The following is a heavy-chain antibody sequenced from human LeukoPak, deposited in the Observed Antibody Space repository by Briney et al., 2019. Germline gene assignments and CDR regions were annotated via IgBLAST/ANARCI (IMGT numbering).Heavy chain of an antibody. J-gene: IGHJ3*02. CDR1: GYTFTGYY. V-gene: IGHV1-69*05. CDR2: IIPIFGTA. D-gene: IGHD3-22*01. Sequence: SVKVSCKASGYTFTGYYMHWVRQAPGRGLEWMGRIIPIFGTANYAQKFQGRVSITTDESTSTAYMELSSLRSEDTAVYYCARDSGYDSSGYYSPGAFDIWGQGTMVTVSS. CDR3: ARDSGYDSSGYYSPGAFDI.